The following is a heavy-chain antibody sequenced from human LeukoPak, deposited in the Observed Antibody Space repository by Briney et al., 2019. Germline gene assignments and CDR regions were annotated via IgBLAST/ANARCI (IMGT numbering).Heavy chain of an antibody. CDR2: INSDGSST. J-gene: IGHJ4*02. V-gene: IGHV3-74*01. CDR3: ARGTLYYYVSSGPDY. CDR1: GFTFSSYS. D-gene: IGHD3-22*01. Sequence: PGGSLRLSCAASGFTFSSYSMNWVRQAPGKGLVWVSRINSDGSSTSYADSVKGRFTISRDNAKNTLYLQMNRLRAEDTAVYYCARGTLYYYVSSGPDYWGQGTWSPSPQ.